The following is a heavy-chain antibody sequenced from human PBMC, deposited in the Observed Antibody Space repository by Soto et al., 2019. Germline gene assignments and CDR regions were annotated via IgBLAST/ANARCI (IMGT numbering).Heavy chain of an antibody. CDR3: ARGRSGELSPFDY. CDR1: GFSISSGDYY. J-gene: IGHJ4*02. CDR2: IYYSGNT. D-gene: IGHD3-10*01. Sequence: SETLSLTCTVPGFSISSGDYYWSWIRQPPGKGLEWIGYIYYSGNTNYSPSLKSRVTISVDTSRNQFSLKLTSVTAADTAVYYCARGRSGELSPFDYWGQGTLVTVSS. V-gene: IGHV4-61*08.